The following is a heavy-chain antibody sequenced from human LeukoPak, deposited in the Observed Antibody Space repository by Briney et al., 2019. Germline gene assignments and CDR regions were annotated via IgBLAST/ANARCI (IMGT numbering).Heavy chain of an antibody. CDR1: GFTFSSYA. CDR3: AKASGWDYYYFDY. V-gene: IGHV3-23*01. D-gene: IGHD6-19*01. J-gene: IGHJ4*02. Sequence: GGSLRLSCAASGFTFSSYAMSWVRQAAGKGLEWVSAISGSGGSTYYADSVKGRFTISRDNSKNTLYLQMNSLRAEDTAVYYCAKASGWDYYYFDYWGQGTLVTVSS. CDR2: ISGSGGST.